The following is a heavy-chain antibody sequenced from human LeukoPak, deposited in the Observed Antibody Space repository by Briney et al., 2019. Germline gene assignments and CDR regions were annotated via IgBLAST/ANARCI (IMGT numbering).Heavy chain of an antibody. CDR3: AEICITMIRGV. D-gene: IGHD3-22*01. V-gene: IGHV3-48*03. J-gene: IGHJ6*04. Sequence: PGGSLRLFCAASGFTFSSYEIKWVRQAPGKGLEWGSYISRSGSTIYYADSGKARFTISRDNAKNSLYLQMNSLRAEYTTVYYCAEICITMIRGVWGKGTTVTISS. CDR2: ISRSGSTI. CDR1: GFTFSSYE.